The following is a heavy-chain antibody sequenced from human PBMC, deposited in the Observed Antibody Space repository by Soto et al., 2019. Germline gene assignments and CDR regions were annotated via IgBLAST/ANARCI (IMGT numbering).Heavy chain of an antibody. V-gene: IGHV4-4*07. Sequence: QVELQESGPRLVRPSETLHLTCTVSGGSMSGYHWSWVRQPAGKGLEWIGRVHSTGSTDYNPSVESRITVSLDTSKKQFSLKLRSVTAADTALYFCARDSVSLTLFDYWGQGILVTVSS. CDR1: GGSMSGYH. J-gene: IGHJ4*02. CDR2: VHSTGST. D-gene: IGHD3-10*01. CDR3: ARDSVSLTLFDY.